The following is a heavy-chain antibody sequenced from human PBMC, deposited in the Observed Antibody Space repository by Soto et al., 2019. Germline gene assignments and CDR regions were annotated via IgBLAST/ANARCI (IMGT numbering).Heavy chain of an antibody. D-gene: IGHD6-19*01. J-gene: IGHJ4*02. Sequence: GGSLRLSCAASVFTFSSYGMHWVRQAPGKGLEWVAVISYDGSNKYYADSVKGRFTISRDNSKNTLYLQMNSLRAEDTAVYYCAKVRLGKYSSGWNLDYWGQGTLVTVSS. CDR1: VFTFSSYG. CDR3: AKVRLGKYSSGWNLDY. CDR2: ISYDGSNK. V-gene: IGHV3-30*18.